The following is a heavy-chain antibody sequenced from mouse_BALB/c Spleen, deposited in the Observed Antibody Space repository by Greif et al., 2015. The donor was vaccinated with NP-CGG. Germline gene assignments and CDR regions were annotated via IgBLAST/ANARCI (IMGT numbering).Heavy chain of an antibody. CDR3: ARDVGFDY. Sequence: EVKVEESGGGLVQPGGSLRLSCATSGFTFTDYYMSWVRQPPGKALEWLGFIRNKANGYTTEYSASVKGRFTISRDNSQSILYLQVNTLRAEDSATYYCARDVGFDYWGQGTTLTVSS. V-gene: IGHV7-3*02. CDR2: IRNKANGYTT. D-gene: IGHD4-1*01. CDR1: GFTFTDYY. J-gene: IGHJ2*01.